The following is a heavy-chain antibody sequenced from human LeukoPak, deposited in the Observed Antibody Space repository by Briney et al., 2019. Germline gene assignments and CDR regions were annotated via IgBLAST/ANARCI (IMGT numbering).Heavy chain of an antibody. CDR3: ARDSRAYSSSFPFDY. D-gene: IGHD6-6*01. J-gene: IGHJ4*02. Sequence: GGSLRLSCAASGFTFSSYSMNWVRQAPGKGLEWVSSISSSSSYIYYADSVRGRFTISRDNAKNSLYLQMNSLRAEDTAVYYCARDSRAYSSSFPFDYWGQGTLVTVSS. CDR1: GFTFSSYS. CDR2: ISSSSSYI. V-gene: IGHV3-21*01.